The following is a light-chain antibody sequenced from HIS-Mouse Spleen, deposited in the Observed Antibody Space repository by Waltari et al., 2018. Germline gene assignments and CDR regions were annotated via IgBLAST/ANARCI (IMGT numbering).Light chain of an antibody. CDR3: SSYTSSSFNVV. V-gene: IGLV2-14*03. Sequence: QSALTQPASVSGSPGQSITISCTGTSSDVGGYNYVSWYQQHPGKVPKLMLYDVSNRPSGVSNRFSGSKSGTTASLTISGLQAEDEADYYCSSYTSSSFNVVFGGGTKLTVL. CDR1: SSDVGGYNY. J-gene: IGLJ2*01. CDR2: DVS.